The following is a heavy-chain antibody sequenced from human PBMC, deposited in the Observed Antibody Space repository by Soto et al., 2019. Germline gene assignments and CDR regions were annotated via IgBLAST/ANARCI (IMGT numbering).Heavy chain of an antibody. V-gene: IGHV3-15*01. D-gene: IGHD1-1*01. CDR1: GFTFSHAW. J-gene: IGHJ5*02. Sequence: GGSLRLSCAASGFTFSHAWMSWVRQAPWKGLEWVGRIKSKADGETKDYGAPVRGRFTISRDDSQDILYLHMNSLRIEDTAVYYCCVIKMRDQYRTSGYWFYPWDTGTLGTVSS. CDR2: IKSKADGETK. CDR3: CVIKMRDQYRTSGYWFYP.